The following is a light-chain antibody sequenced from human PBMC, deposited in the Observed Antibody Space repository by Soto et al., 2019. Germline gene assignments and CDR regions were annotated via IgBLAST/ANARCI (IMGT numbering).Light chain of an antibody. V-gene: IGLV1-40*01. CDR1: NSNIGADYG. J-gene: IGLJ3*02. Sequence: QSVLTQPPSVSGAPGQGVTISCTGTNSNIGADYGVQWYQQFPGTAPKLLIYGNNNRPSGVSDRFSGSKSATSASLAITGLQPGDEADYYCQSYDSNLVGLVFGAGTKVTVL. CDR3: QSYDSNLVGLV. CDR2: GNN.